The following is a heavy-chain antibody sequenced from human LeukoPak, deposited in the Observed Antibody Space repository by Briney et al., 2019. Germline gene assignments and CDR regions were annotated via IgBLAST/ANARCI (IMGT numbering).Heavy chain of an antibody. CDR1: RFTFSNAW. CDR2: IKSKTDGGTT. J-gene: IGHJ4*02. Sequence: GGSLRLSCAASRFTFSNAWMSWVRQGPGKGLEWVGRIKSKTDGGTTDYAAPVKGRFTISRDDSKNTLFLEMNSLKTEDTAVYYCTTDPSITMLRGDYWGQGTLVTVSS. D-gene: IGHD3-10*01. V-gene: IGHV3-15*01. CDR3: TTDPSITMLRGDY.